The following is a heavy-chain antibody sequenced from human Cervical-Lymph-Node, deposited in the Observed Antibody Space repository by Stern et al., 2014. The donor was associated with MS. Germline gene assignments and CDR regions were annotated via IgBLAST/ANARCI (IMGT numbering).Heavy chain of an antibody. J-gene: IGHJ1*01. Sequence: VQLEESGPGVVKPSQTLSLICTVSGDSINHGGYPWSWFRQHPGNGLGGIGSIYSGGRPDDNPSLESRGSIAMDTSKSQFSLTMTSVTAADTAVYYCARGTTGTKAYFQYWGQGTLVTVSS. V-gene: IGHV4-31*02. CDR3: ARGTTGTKAYFQY. CDR1: GDSINHGGYP. CDR2: IYSGGRP. D-gene: IGHD1-1*01.